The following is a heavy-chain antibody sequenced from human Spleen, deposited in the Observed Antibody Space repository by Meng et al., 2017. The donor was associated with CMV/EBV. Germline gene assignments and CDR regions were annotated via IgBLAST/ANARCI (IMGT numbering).Heavy chain of an antibody. CDR1: GYTFTSYD. CDR3: ARRPGYDHHDY. CDR2: ISAYNGDT. V-gene: IGHV1-18*01. D-gene: IGHD1-14*01. J-gene: IGHJ4*02. Sequence: ASVKVSCKASGYTFTSYDINWVRQATGQGLEWMGWISAYNGDTNYVQKFQGRVTMTTDTSRSTAYMELRSLTSDDTAVYYCARRPGYDHHDYWGQGTLVTVSS.